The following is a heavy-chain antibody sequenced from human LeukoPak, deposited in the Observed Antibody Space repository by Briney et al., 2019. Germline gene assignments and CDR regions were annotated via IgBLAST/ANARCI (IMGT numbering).Heavy chain of an antibody. CDR2: IYPGDSDT. J-gene: IGHJ3*02. V-gene: IGHV5-51*01. CDR1: GYSFTSYW. Sequence: GESLKISCKGSGYSFTSYWIGWVRQMPGKGLEWMGNIYPGDSDTRYSPSFQGQVTISADKSISTAYLQWSSLKASDTAMYYCARRGYCSSTACSVAAFDIWGQGTMVTVSS. CDR3: ARRGYCSSTACSVAAFDI. D-gene: IGHD2-2*01.